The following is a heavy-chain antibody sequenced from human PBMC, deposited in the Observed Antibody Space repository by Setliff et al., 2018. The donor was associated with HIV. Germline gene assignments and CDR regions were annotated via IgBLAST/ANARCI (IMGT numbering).Heavy chain of an antibody. V-gene: IGHV3-53*05. CDR1: GFTVNTNY. J-gene: IGHJ5*02. D-gene: IGHD2-15*01. CDR3: ARGNVVLVGATHGWFDP. CDR2: LYGDGRT. Sequence: PGGSLRLSCAASGFTVNTNYMTWVRQAPGKGLEWVSTLYGDGRTFYADSVKGRFTISRDNSKNTLYLQMNSLRNEDTAVYYCARGNVVLVGATHGWFDPWGQGTLVTVSS.